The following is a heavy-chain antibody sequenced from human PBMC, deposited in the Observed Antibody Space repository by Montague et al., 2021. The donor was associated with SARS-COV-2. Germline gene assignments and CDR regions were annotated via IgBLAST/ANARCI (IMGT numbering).Heavy chain of an antibody. CDR3: ARGDVEMATIKSGGPFYHFDY. CDR2: IYYSGST. D-gene: IGHD5-24*01. CDR1: GGSIRSSSYY. Sequence: SETLSLTCTVSGGSIRSSSYYWGWIRQPPGKGLEWIGSIYYSGSTNYNPSLKSPVTISVDTSKNQFSLKLSSVTAADTAVYYCARGDVEMATIKSGGPFYHFDYWGQGTLVTVSS. J-gene: IGHJ4*02. V-gene: IGHV4-39*07.